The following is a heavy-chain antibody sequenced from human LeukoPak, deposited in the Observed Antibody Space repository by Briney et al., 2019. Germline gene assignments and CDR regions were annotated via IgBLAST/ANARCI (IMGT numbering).Heavy chain of an antibody. V-gene: IGHV4-31*03. Sequence: SETLSLTCTVSGGSISSGGYYWSWIRQHPGKGLEWIGYIYYSGSTYYHQYLKSRVSISVDTSKNQFSLKLSSVTAADTAVYYCASYRGRQVEYSSSPPFDYWGQGTLVTVSS. CDR1: GGSISSGGYY. CDR2: IYYSGST. CDR3: ASYRGRQVEYSSSPPFDY. D-gene: IGHD6-6*01. J-gene: IGHJ4*02.